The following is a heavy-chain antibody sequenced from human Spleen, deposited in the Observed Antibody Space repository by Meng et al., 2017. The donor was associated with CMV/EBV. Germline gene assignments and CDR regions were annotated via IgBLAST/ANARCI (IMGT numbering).Heavy chain of an antibody. D-gene: IGHD6-6*01. CDR1: GGSFSGYY. CDR3: ARGRIRGIAARPGFFDY. Sequence: GGSFSGYYGSWIRQPPGKGLEWIGEINHSGSTNYNPSLKSRVTISVDTSKNQFSLKLSSVTAADTAVYYCARGRIRGIAARPGFFDYWGQGTLVTVSS. J-gene: IGHJ4*02. V-gene: IGHV4-34*01. CDR2: INHSGST.